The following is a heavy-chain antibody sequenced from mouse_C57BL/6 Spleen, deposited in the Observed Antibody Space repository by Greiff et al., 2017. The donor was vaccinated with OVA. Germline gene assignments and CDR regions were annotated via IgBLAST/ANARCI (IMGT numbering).Heavy chain of an antibody. Sequence: EVQLQQSGPGLVKPSQSLSLTCSVTGYSITSGYYWNWIRQFPGNKLEWMGYISYDGSNNYNPSLKNRISITRDTSKNQFFLKLNSVTTEDTATYYCASGTPWFAYWGQGTLVTVSA. V-gene: IGHV3-6*01. CDR1: GYSITSGYY. CDR3: ASGTPWFAY. D-gene: IGHD1-1*02. J-gene: IGHJ3*01. CDR2: ISYDGSN.